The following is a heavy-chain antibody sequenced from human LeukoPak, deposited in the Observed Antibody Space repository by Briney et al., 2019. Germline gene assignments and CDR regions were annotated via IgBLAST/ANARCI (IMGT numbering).Heavy chain of an antibody. CDR2: IYQSGTT. J-gene: IGHJ4*02. Sequence: SGTLSLTCAVSGGSIISGNWWTWVRQAPGKGLEWIGDIYQSGTTNYNPSLRSRVTISVDRSKNQFSVTLNSVTAADTAVYCCASGRRSGSYSPFNYWGQGTLVTVSS. V-gene: IGHV4-4*01. CDR1: GGSIISGNW. D-gene: IGHD1-26*01. CDR3: ASGRRSGSYSPFNY.